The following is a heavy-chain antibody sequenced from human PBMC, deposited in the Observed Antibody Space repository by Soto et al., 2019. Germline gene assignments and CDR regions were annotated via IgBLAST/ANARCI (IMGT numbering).Heavy chain of an antibody. CDR3: AKDWMLVAAAIYYFDY. CDR2: TRHDGSDE. D-gene: IGHD2-15*01. J-gene: IGHJ4*02. V-gene: IGHV3-30*02. CDR1: GFTFSNYA. Sequence: GGSLRLSCAASGFTFSNYAMHWVRQAPGKGLEWVAVTRHDGSDEKYADSVKGRFTISRDNSKNTLYLQMNSLRADDTAVYYCAKDWMLVAAAIYYFDYWGQGTLVTVSS.